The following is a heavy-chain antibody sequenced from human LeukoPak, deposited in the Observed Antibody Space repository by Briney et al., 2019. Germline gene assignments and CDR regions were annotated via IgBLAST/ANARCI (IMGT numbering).Heavy chain of an antibody. J-gene: IGHJ6*03. Sequence: ASVKVSCKASGYTFTGYYMHWVRQAPGQGLEWMGWINPNSGGTNYAQKFQGRVTMTRDTSISTAYKELSRLRSDDTAVYYCARDIDFWSGYSNYYYYYMDVWGKGTTVTVSS. CDR1: GYTFTGYY. CDR3: ARDIDFWSGYSNYYYYYMDV. CDR2: INPNSGGT. V-gene: IGHV1-2*02. D-gene: IGHD3-3*01.